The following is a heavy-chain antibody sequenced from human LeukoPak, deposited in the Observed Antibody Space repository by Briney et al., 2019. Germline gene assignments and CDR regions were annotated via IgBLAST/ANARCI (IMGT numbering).Heavy chain of an antibody. CDR2: TYYRGRT. Sequence: SETLSLTCTVSGGSITSYYWTWIRQPPGKGLQWIGYTYYRGRTEYNPSLKSRVTISVDTSKNHFSLELSSVTAADTAVYYCAKEKWLYSSGAFDIWGQGTVVTVSS. CDR1: GGSITSYY. CDR3: AKEKWLYSSGAFDI. V-gene: IGHV4-59*01. D-gene: IGHD5-24*01. J-gene: IGHJ3*02.